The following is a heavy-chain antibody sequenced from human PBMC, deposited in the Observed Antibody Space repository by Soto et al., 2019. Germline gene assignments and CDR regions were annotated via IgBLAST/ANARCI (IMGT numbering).Heavy chain of an antibody. CDR2: ISYDGSNK. Sequence: GSLRLSCAASGFTFSSYGMHWVRQAPGKGLEWVAVISYDGSNKYYADSVKGRFTISRDNSKNTLYLQMNSLRAEDTAVYYCAKDPKPLAVVVVAATSYYFDYWGQGTLVTVSS. CDR1: GFTFSSYG. V-gene: IGHV3-30*18. D-gene: IGHD2-15*01. CDR3: AKDPKPLAVVVVAATSYYFDY. J-gene: IGHJ4*02.